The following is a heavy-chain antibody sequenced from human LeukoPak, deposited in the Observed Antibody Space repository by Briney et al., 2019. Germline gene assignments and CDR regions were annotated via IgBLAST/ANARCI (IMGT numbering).Heavy chain of an antibody. V-gene: IGHV3-74*01. J-gene: IGHJ4*02. CDR1: GFTFSSNW. CDR3: ATARNFRFEY. D-gene: IGHD1-7*01. Sequence: GGSLRLSCAASGFTFSSNWMHWVRQAPGKGLMWVSRMNGEGTTIDYADSVKGRFTVSRDYAKNTLFLQMNNLRTEDTALYFCATARNFRFEYWGQGSLVIVSA. CDR2: MNGEGTTI.